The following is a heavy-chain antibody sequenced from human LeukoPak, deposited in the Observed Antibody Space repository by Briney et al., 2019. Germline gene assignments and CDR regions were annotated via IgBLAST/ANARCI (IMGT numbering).Heavy chain of an antibody. CDR2: ISYDGSNK. CDR1: GFTFSSYA. V-gene: IGHV3-30*04. J-gene: IGHJ4*02. D-gene: IGHD5-18*01. CDR3: ARDQRIGGYSYGLTGNFDY. Sequence: GGSLRLSCAASGFTFSSYAMHWVRQAPGKGLEWVAIISYDGSNKYYADSVKGRFTISRDNSKNTLYLQMNSLRTEDTAVYYCARDQRIGGYSYGLTGNFDYWGQGTLVTVSS.